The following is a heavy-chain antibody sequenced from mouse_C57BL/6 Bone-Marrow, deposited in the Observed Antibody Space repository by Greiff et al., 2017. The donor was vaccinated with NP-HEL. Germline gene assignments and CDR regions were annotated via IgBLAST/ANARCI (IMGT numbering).Heavy chain of an antibody. Sequence: QVQLQQSGAELARPGASVKLSCKASGYTFTSYGISWVKQRTGQGLEWIGEIYPRSGNTYYNEKLKGKATMTADKSSSTAYMALHSLTSEDSAVYFCAREGDYYGSPYYFDYWGQGTTLTVSS. J-gene: IGHJ2*01. CDR1: GYTFTSYG. CDR2: IYPRSGNT. CDR3: AREGDYYGSPYYFDY. D-gene: IGHD1-1*01. V-gene: IGHV1-81*01.